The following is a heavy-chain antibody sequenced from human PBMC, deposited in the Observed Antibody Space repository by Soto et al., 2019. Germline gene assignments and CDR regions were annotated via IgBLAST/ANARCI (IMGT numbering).Heavy chain of an antibody. CDR1: GYTFTSYD. CDR2: MNPNSGNT. V-gene: IGHV1-8*01. Sequence: GASVKVSCKASGYTFTSYDINWVRQATGQGLEWMGWMNPNSGNTGYAQKFQGRVTMTRNTSISTAYMELSSLRSEDTAVYYCARGAGGVIFGGVHYYYYYMDVWGKGTTVTVSS. J-gene: IGHJ6*03. D-gene: IGHD3-3*01. CDR3: ARGAGGVIFGGVHYYYYYMDV.